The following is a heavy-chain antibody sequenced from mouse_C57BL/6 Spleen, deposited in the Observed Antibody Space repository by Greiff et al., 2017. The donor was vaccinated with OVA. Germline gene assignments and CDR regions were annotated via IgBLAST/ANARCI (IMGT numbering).Heavy chain of an antibody. CDR3: ARGYYYGSSYDAMDY. Sequence: EVKLQQSGPELVKPGASVKISCKASGYSFTDYNMNWVKQSNGKSLEWIGVINPNYGTTSYNQKFKGKATLTVDQSSSTAYMQLNSLTSEDSAVYYCARGYYYGSSYDAMDYWGQGTSVTVSS. CDR1: GYSFTDYN. V-gene: IGHV1-39*01. J-gene: IGHJ4*01. CDR2: INPNYGTT. D-gene: IGHD1-1*01.